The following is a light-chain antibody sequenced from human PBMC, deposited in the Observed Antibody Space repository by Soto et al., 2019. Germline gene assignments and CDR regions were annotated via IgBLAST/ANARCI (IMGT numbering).Light chain of an antibody. Sequence: QSALTQPPSVSAAPGQKVTISCSGSSSNIGNNYVSWYQHLPGTAPKLLIYDNDKRPSGIPDRFSGSKSGASATLGITGLQTGDEADYYCATWDTSLSAGGVFGTGTKVTVL. V-gene: IGLV1-51*01. J-gene: IGLJ1*01. CDR3: ATWDTSLSAGGV. CDR1: SSNIGNNY. CDR2: DND.